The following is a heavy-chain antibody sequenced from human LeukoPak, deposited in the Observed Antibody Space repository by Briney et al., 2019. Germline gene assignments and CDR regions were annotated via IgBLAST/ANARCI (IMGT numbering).Heavy chain of an antibody. Sequence: SETLSLTCIVSGGSISSYYRSWIRQSPEKGLEWIGYIYYSGNTNYNPSLKSRVTISVDTSKNQFSLKLNSVTAADTAVYYCARHGCSGGGCPFQHWGQGSLVTVSS. D-gene: IGHD2-15*01. V-gene: IGHV4-59*08. CDR3: ARHGCSGGGCPFQH. CDR2: IYYSGNT. CDR1: GGSISSYY. J-gene: IGHJ1*01.